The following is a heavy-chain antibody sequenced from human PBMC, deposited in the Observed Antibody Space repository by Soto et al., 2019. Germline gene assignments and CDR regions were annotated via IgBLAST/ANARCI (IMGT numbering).Heavy chain of an antibody. CDR3: ARDLFGEDGAGYFYY. CDR1: GYSFSTYG. CDR2: ISGLNGNT. V-gene: IGHV1-18*01. J-gene: IGHJ4*02. D-gene: IGHD3-10*01. Sequence: QVHLVQSGVEVKKPGASVKVSYKASGYSFSTYGISWVRQAPGQGLEWMGWISGLNGNTNYAQNLQGRVTMTTDTSTSTAYMELRSLGFDDTAMYYCARDLFGEDGAGYFYYWGQGTLVTVSS.